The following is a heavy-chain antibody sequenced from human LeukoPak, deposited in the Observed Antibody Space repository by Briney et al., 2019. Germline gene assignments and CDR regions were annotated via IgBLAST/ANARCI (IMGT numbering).Heavy chain of an antibody. J-gene: IGHJ6*02. Sequence: GGSLRLSCAASGFTFSSYWMSWVRQAPGKGLEWVANIKQDGSEKYYVDSVKGRFTISRDNAKNSLYLQMNSLRAEDTAVYYRARWDYLNSGGYPYYYYGMDVWGQGTTVTVSS. V-gene: IGHV3-7*01. CDR1: GFTFSSYW. D-gene: IGHD3-22*01. CDR3: ARWDYLNSGGYPYYYYGMDV. CDR2: IKQDGSEK.